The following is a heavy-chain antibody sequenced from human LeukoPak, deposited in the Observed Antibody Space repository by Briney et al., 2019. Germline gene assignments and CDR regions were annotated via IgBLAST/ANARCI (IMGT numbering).Heavy chain of an antibody. D-gene: IGHD6-19*01. CDR2: ISGSGGST. CDR3: AKVEAVAGNYYYGMDV. V-gene: IGHV3-23*01. Sequence: GGSLRLSCAASGFTFSSYAMSWVRQAPGKGLEWVSGISGSGGSTYYADSVKGRFTISRDNSKNTLYLQMNSLRAEDTAVYYCAKVEAVAGNYYYGMDVWGQGTTVTVSS. CDR1: GFTFSSYA. J-gene: IGHJ6*02.